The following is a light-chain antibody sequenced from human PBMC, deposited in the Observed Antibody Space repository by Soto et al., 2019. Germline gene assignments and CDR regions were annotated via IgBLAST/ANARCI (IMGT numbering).Light chain of an antibody. V-gene: IGLV2-11*01. Sequence: QSVLTKPRSVSGSPGQSVTISCTGTSSDVVKYNYVSWYQQHPGKAPKLIIYDVSRRPSGVHDRFSGSKSGNTASLTISGLRADDEADYYCCSYAGSFTYVFGTGNKVTVL. CDR1: SSDVVKYNY. CDR3: CSYAGSFTYV. CDR2: DVS. J-gene: IGLJ1*01.